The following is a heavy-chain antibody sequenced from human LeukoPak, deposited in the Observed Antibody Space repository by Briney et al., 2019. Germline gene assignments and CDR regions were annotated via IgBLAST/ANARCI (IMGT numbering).Heavy chain of an antibody. CDR3: ARDLAYSRLDY. V-gene: IGHV3-7*01. CDR1: GFTFSNAW. CDR2: INPDGNKK. J-gene: IGHJ4*02. Sequence: PGGSLRLSCAASGFTFSNAWMNWVRQAPGKGLEWVASINPDGNKKYSADSVKGRFTISRDNAENSLYLQMNSLGVEDTAFYYCARDLAYSRLDYWGQGMLVTVSS. D-gene: IGHD5-18*01.